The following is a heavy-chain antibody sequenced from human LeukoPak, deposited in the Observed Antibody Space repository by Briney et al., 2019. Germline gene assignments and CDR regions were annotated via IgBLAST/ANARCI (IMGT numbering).Heavy chain of an antibody. V-gene: IGHV4-59*08. J-gene: IGHJ4*02. CDR2: INYSGST. Sequence: SETLSLTCTVSGGSISNYYWSWIRQPPGKGLEWIGDINYSGSTNYNPSLKSRVTISIDTSKNQFSLKLGSVTAADTAVYYCARLDWYYYDSSGYWDDWGQGTLVTVSS. CDR1: GGSISNYY. D-gene: IGHD3-22*01. CDR3: ARLDWYYYDSSGYWDD.